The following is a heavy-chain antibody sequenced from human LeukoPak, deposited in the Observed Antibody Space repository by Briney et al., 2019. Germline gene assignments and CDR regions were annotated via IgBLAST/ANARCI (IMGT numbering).Heavy chain of an antibody. V-gene: IGHV4-34*01. CDR1: GGSFSGYY. J-gene: IGHJ4*02. CDR3: ARSEYCSGGTCYRGLVDY. D-gene: IGHD2-15*01. CDR2: INHSGST. Sequence: PSETLSLTCAVYGGSFSGYYWSWIRQPPGKGLEWIGEINHSGSTNYNPSLKSRVTMSVDTSKNLFSLRLRSVTAADTAVYYCARSEYCSGGTCYRGLVDYWGQGTLVTVSS.